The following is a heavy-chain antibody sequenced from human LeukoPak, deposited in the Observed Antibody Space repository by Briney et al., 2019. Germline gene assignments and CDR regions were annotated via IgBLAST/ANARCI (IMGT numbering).Heavy chain of an antibody. V-gene: IGHV1-69*04. D-gene: IGHD4-23*01. CDR1: GGTFSSYA. CDR3: ARGDDYGGNLDY. CDR2: IIPILGIA. Sequence: ASVKVSCKASGGTFSSYAISWVRQAPGQGLEWMGRIIPILGIANYAQKFQGRVTITADKSTSTAYMELSSLRSEDTAVYYCARGDDYGGNLDYWGQGTLVTVSS. J-gene: IGHJ4*02.